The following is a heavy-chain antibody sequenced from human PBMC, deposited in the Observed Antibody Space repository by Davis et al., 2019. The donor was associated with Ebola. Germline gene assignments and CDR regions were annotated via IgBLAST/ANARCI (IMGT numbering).Heavy chain of an antibody. Sequence: GESLKISCAASGFTFSGSAMHWVRQASGKGLEWVGRIRSKANSYATAYAASVKGRFTISRDDSKNTAYLQMNSLKTEDTAVYYCAKVVATPTGYYYGMDVWGQGTTVTVSS. D-gene: IGHD2-15*01. CDR3: AKVVATPTGYYYGMDV. CDR2: IRSKANSYAT. CDR1: GFTFSGSA. J-gene: IGHJ6*02. V-gene: IGHV3-73*01.